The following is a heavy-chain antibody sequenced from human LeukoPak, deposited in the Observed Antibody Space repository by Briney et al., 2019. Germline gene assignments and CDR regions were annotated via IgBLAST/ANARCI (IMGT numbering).Heavy chain of an antibody. CDR3: ARDTYGDYYFDY. D-gene: IGHD3-10*01. V-gene: IGHV4-39*07. J-gene: IGHJ4*02. CDR1: GGSISSSSYY. Sequence: SETLSLTCTVSGGSISSSSYYWGWIRQPPGKGLEWIGSIYYSGSTYYNPSLKSRVTISVDTSKNQFSLKLSSVTAAGTAVYYCARDTYGDYYFDYWGQGTLVTVSS. CDR2: IYYSGST.